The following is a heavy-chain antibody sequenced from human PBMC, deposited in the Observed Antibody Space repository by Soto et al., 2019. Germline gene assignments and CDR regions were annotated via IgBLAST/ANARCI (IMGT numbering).Heavy chain of an antibody. V-gene: IGHV3-23*01. J-gene: IGHJ6*02. CDR3: AKSAVVATIFRDYYYYGMDV. D-gene: IGHD5-12*01. CDR1: GFTFSSYA. Sequence: GGSLRLSCAASGFTFSSYAMSWVRQAPGKGLEWVSAISGSGGSTYYADSVKGRFTISRDNSKNTLYLQMNSLRAEDTAVYYCAKSAVVATIFRDYYYYGMDVWGQGTTVTVS. CDR2: ISGSGGST.